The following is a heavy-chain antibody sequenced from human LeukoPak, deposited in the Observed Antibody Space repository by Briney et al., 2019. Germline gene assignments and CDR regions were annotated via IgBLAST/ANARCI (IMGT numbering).Heavy chain of an antibody. CDR1: GFTVRSNY. CDR2: IYSGGST. Sequence: GGSLRLSCAASGFTVRSNYMSWVRQAPGKGLEWVSVIYSGGSTYYADSVKGRFTISRDNSKNTLYLQMNSLRAEDTAVYYCAGSGSKGYTTAFDIWGQGTMVTATS. CDR3: AGSGSKGYTTAFDI. J-gene: IGHJ3*02. D-gene: IGHD2-2*02. V-gene: IGHV3-66*01.